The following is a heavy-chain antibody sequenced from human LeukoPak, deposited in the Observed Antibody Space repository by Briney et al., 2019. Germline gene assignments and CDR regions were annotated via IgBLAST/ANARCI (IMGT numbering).Heavy chain of an antibody. D-gene: IGHD3-22*01. CDR1: GYSFTSYG. J-gene: IGHJ3*02. V-gene: IGHV1-18*01. CDR2: ISAYNGNT. Sequence: GESLKISCKGSGYSFTSYGISWVRQAPGQGLEWMGWISAYNGNTNYAQKLQGRVTMTTDTSTSTAYMELRSLRSDDTAVYYCAVSFTMIVSRSAFDIWGQGTMVTVSS. CDR3: AVSFTMIVSRSAFDI.